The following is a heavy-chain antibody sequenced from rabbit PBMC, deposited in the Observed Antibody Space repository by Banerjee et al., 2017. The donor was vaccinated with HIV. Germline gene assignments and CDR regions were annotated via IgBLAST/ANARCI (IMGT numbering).Heavy chain of an antibody. J-gene: IGHJ3*01. CDR1: GFSFSSSGY. D-gene: IGHD6-1*01. CDR3: GRDRDGDAGYGSLAL. Sequence: QQQLEESGGGLVKPEGSLTLSCTASGFSFSSSGYLCWVRQAPGKGLEWIACIGTSSGNAVYASWVNGRFTISRSTSLNTVDLKMTSLTVADTATYFCGRDRDGDAGYGSLALWGQGTLVTVS. V-gene: IGHV1S43*01. CDR2: IGTSSGNA.